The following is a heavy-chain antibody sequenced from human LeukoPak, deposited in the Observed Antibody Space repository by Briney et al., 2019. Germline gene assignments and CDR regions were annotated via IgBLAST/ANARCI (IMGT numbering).Heavy chain of an antibody. CDR1: GGSISSSSYY. Sequence: TGETLSLTCTVSGGSISSSSYYWGWIRQPPGEVLEWIGSIYYSGSTYYNPSLKSRVTISVDTSKNQFSLKLSSVTAADTAVYYCAREILAAAGTHLDYGGQGPLVPVSS. CDR3: AREILAAAGTHLDY. D-gene: IGHD6-13*01. V-gene: IGHV4-39*02. J-gene: IGHJ4*02. CDR2: IYYSGST.